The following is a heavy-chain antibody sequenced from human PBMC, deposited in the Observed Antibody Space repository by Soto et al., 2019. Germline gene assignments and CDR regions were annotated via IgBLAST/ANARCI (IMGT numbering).Heavy chain of an antibody. D-gene: IGHD2-8*01. CDR2: FDPEDGET. J-gene: IGHJ3*02. Sequence: ASVKVSCKVSGYTLTELSMHWVRQAPGKGLEWMGGFDPEDGETIYAQKFQGRVTMTEDTSTDTAYMELSSLRSEDTAVYYCATVGWGYCTNGVCYDAFDIWGQGTMVTVSS. V-gene: IGHV1-24*01. CDR3: ATVGWGYCTNGVCYDAFDI. CDR1: GYTLTELS.